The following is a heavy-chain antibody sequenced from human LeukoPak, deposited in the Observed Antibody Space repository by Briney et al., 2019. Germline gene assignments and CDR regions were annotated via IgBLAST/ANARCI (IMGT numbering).Heavy chain of an antibody. Sequence: ASVKVSCKASGYTFTSYYMHWVRQAPGQGLEWMGIINPSGGSTSYAQKFQGRVTMTRDTSTSTVYMELSSLRSEDTAVYYCARDKVVVVAATYAFDIRGQGTMVTVSS. CDR3: ARDKVVVVAATYAFDI. V-gene: IGHV1-46*01. D-gene: IGHD2-15*01. J-gene: IGHJ3*02. CDR1: GYTFTSYY. CDR2: INPSGGST.